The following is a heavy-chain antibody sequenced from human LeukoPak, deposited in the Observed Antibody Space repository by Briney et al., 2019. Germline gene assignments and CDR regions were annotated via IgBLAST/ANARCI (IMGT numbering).Heavy chain of an antibody. CDR1: RFTFSSYG. J-gene: IGHJ4*02. CDR2: IRYDGSNK. V-gene: IGHV3-30*02. Sequence: GGSLRLSCAASRFTFSSYGMHWVRQAPGKGLEWVAFIRYDGSNKYYADSVKGRFTISRDNSKNTLYLQMNRLRAEDTAVYYCAKDHLYYFDYWGQGTLVTVS. CDR3: AKDHLYYFDY.